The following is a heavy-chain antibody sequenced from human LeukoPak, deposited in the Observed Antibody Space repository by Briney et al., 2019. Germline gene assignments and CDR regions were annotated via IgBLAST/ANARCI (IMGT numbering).Heavy chain of an antibody. CDR3: AKGVWAPRFDS. Sequence: SETLSLTCAVYGASFSYDYWSWIRQAPGKGLEWIGEINHSGSITYNPSLKSRVTISAEKSKSQFSLRLTSVTAADTAVYYYAKGVWAPRFDSWGQGTLVTVSS. D-gene: IGHD7-27*01. J-gene: IGHJ5*01. CDR1: GASFSYDY. CDR2: INHSGSI. V-gene: IGHV4-34*01.